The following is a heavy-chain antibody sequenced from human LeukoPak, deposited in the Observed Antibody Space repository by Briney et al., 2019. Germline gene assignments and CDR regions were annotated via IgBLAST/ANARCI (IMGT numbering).Heavy chain of an antibody. CDR2: INPNSGDT. CDR1: GYTFSGYY. V-gene: IGHV1-2*02. D-gene: IGHD1-26*01. CDR3: ARDGNFDN. J-gene: IGHJ4*02. Sequence: ASVKVSCKASGYTFSGYYMHWVRQAPGQGLEWMGWINPNSGDTNFAQKFQGRVTMTRDTSISAIYMELSRLRSDDTAVYYCARDGNFDNWGQATLVTVSS.